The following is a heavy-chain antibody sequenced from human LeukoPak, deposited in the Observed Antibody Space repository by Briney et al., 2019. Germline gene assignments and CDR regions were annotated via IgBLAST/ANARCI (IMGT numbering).Heavy chain of an antibody. J-gene: IGHJ3*02. Sequence: GESLKISCKISGYSCTNYWIAWVRQMPGKGPECMGIMYPGDSDTRYSASFQGQVTISADKSFSTAYLQWSSLRASDTALYYCTRQGPGAFDIWGQRTMVTVSS. CDR2: MYPGDSDT. V-gene: IGHV5-51*01. CDR3: TRQGPGAFDI. CDR1: GYSCTNYW.